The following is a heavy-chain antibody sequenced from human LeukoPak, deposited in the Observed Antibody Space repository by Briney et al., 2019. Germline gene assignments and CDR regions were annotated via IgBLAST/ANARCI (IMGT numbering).Heavy chain of an antibody. CDR3: ARLAAISGSDYPDD. Sequence: PSESLSLTCTVSGVSISSYYWSWIRQPPGKGLEWIGYILYSGKTIYNPSLKSRVTISVDTSKNHFSLRLRSVTAADTAVYYCARLAAISGSDYPDDWGQGTLVTVSS. J-gene: IGHJ4*02. V-gene: IGHV4-59*08. CDR1: GVSISSYY. D-gene: IGHD1-26*01. CDR2: ILYSGKT.